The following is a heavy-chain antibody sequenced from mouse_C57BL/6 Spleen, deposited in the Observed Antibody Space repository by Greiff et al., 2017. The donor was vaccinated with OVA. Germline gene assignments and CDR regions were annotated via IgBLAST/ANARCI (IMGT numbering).Heavy chain of an antibody. J-gene: IGHJ4*01. Sequence: QVQLQQPGAELVKPGASVKLSCKASGYTFTSYWMHWVKQRPGQGLEWIGMIHPNSSSTNYNEKFKSKATLTVDKSSSTAYMQLSSLTSEDSAVYYCARSYDYDRFYAMDYWGQGTSVTVSS. CDR3: ARSYDYDRFYAMDY. CDR1: GYTFTSYW. D-gene: IGHD2-4*01. CDR2: IHPNSSST. V-gene: IGHV1-64*01.